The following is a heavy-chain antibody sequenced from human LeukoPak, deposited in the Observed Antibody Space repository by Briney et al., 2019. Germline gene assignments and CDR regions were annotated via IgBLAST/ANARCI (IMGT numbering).Heavy chain of an antibody. CDR3: AKAAELGPKWYFDL. D-gene: IGHD7-27*01. CDR2: ISYDGSNK. V-gene: IGHV3-30*18. J-gene: IGHJ2*01. CDR1: GFTVSSNY. Sequence: GGSLRLSCAASGFTVSSNYMSWVRQAPGKGLEWVAVISYDGSNKYYADSVKGRFTISRDNSKNTLYLQMNSLRAEDTAVYYCAKAAELGPKWYFDLWGRGTLVTVSS.